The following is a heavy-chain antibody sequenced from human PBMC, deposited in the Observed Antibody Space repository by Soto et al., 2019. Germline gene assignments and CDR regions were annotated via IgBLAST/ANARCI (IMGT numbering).Heavy chain of an antibody. D-gene: IGHD6-13*01. CDR3: AREYESSPTD. J-gene: IGHJ4*02. Sequence: PSETLSLTCTVSGGSISTSSYHRAWFRQPPGKGLEWIASIYYSGSTYYNPSLKSRATISVDTSKNQFSLKLTSVTAADTAVYYCAREYESSPTDWGQGTLVTVSS. V-gene: IGHV4-39*02. CDR2: IYYSGST. CDR1: GGSISTSSYH.